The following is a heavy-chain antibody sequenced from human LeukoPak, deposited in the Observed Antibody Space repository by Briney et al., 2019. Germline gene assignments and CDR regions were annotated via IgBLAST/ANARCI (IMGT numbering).Heavy chain of an antibody. D-gene: IGHD2-2*01. Sequence: GGSLRLSCAASEFTFSSYWMHWVRQAPGKGLVWVSRISGDGRSTSYADSVKGRFTISRDNARNTMYLQMNSLRAEDTAVYYCARDKDCSSTSCYPDFFDYWGQGTLVTVSS. CDR1: EFTFSSYW. V-gene: IGHV3-74*01. J-gene: IGHJ4*02. CDR3: ARDKDCSSTSCYPDFFDY. CDR2: ISGDGRST.